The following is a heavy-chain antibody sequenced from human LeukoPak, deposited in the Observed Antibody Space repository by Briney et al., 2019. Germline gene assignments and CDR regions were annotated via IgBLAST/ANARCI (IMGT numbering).Heavy chain of an antibody. CDR2: IYPGDSDT. V-gene: IGHV5-51*01. CDR3: ARGLGSGSYLRYYFDY. Sequence: ESLKISCKGSGYSFTSYWIGWVRQMPGKGLEWMGIIYPGDSDTRYSPSFQGQVTISADKSISTAYLQWSSLKASDTAMYYCARGLGSGSYLRYYFDYWGQGTLVTVSS. D-gene: IGHD3-10*01. J-gene: IGHJ4*02. CDR1: GYSFTSYW.